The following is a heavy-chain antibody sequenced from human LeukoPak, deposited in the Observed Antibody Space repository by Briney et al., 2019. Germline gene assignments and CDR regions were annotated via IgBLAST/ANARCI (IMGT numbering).Heavy chain of an antibody. J-gene: IGHJ6*02. CDR1: EFTFSSYG. CDR3: AREWADSTVTISGYYYGMDV. D-gene: IGHD4-17*01. V-gene: IGHV3-33*01. Sequence: GGSLRLSCAASEFTFSSYGMHWVRQAPGKGLEWVAVLWYDGSNKYYADSVKGRFTISRDNSKNTLYLQMNSLRAEDTAVYYCAREWADSTVTISGYYYGMDVWGQGTTVTVSS. CDR2: LWYDGSNK.